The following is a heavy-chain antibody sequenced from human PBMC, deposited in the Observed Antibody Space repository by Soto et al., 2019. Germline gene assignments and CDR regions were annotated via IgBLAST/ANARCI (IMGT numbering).Heavy chain of an antibody. CDR3: XXXXXXAGIHYYFDY. CDR1: GFTFSSYA. D-gene: IGHD2-2*02. V-gene: IGHV3-23*01. Sequence: EVQLLESGGGLVQPGGSLRLSCAASGFTFSSYAMSWVRQAPGKGLEWVSAISGSGGSTYYADSVKGRFTISRDNSKNTLXXXXXXXXXXXXXXXXXXXXXXXAGIHYYFDYWGQGTLVTVSS. CDR2: ISGSGGST. J-gene: IGHJ4*02.